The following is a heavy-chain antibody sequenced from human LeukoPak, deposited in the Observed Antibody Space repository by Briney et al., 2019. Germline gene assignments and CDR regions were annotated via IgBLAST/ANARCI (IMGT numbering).Heavy chain of an antibody. Sequence: GRSLRLSCAASGFTFSSYGMHWVRQAPGKGLEWVAVTWYDGSNKYYADSVKGRFTISRDNSKNTLYLQMNSLRAEDTAVYYCARELPQPWYYFDYWGQGTLVTVSS. CDR1: GFTFSSYG. CDR3: ARELPQPWYYFDY. CDR2: TWYDGSNK. J-gene: IGHJ4*02. V-gene: IGHV3-33*01. D-gene: IGHD2-8*02.